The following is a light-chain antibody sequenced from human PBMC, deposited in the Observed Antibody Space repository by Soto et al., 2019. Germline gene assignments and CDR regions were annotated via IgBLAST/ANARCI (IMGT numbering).Light chain of an antibody. CDR3: SSYTSSSTRV. V-gene: IGLV2-14*01. J-gene: IGLJ3*02. Sequence: QSALTQPASVSGSPGQSITISCTGTSSDVGGYNYVSWYQQHPGKAPKLMIYVVSNRPSGVSNRFSGSKSGNTASLTISGLRAEDEADYYCSSYTSSSTRVFGGGTKVTVL. CDR1: SSDVGGYNY. CDR2: VVS.